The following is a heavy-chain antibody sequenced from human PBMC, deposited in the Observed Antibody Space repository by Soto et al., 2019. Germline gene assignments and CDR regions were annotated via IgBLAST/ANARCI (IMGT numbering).Heavy chain of an antibody. CDR2: ISKDGSQT. V-gene: IGHV3-7*03. Sequence: GGSLRLSCAASGFTLSNYWMTWVRQAPGKGLEWVANISKDGSQTNYVDSVKGRFTIARDNGQNSLSLQINSLRVEDTAVYYCVRELGLAYWGQGALVTVSS. CDR3: VRELGLAY. J-gene: IGHJ4*02. D-gene: IGHD7-27*01. CDR1: GFTLSNYW.